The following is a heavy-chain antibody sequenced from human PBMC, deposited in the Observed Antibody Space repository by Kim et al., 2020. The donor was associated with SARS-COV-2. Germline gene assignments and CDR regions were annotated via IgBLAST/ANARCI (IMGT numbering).Heavy chain of an antibody. Sequence: VKVSCKASGGTFSSYAISWVRQAPGQGLEWMGGIIPIFGTANYAQKFQGRVTITADESTSTAYMELSSLRSEDTAVYYCARFNAWFSNPNWFDPWGQGTLVTVSS. CDR2: IIPIFGTA. D-gene: IGHD3-10*01. CDR1: GGTFSSYA. CDR3: ARFNAWFSNPNWFDP. V-gene: IGHV1-69*13. J-gene: IGHJ5*02.